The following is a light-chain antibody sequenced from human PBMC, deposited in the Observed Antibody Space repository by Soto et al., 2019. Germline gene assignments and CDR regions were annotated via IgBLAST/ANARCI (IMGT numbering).Light chain of an antibody. CDR2: NVS. CDR3: TSYTSGSLYV. Sequence: QSVLTQPASVSGSPGQSITISCTGTSSDFGAYNYVSWYQQYPGKVPKLLIYNVSNRPSGVSNRFSGSKSGNTASLTISGLQAEDEADYFCTSYTSGSLYVFGTGTKV. CDR1: SSDFGAYNY. V-gene: IGLV2-14*01. J-gene: IGLJ1*01.